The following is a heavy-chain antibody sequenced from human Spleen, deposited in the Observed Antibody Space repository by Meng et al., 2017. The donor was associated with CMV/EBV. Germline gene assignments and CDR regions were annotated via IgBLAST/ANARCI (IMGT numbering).Heavy chain of an antibody. Sequence: ASVKVSCKASGYTFTGYYIHWVRQAPGQGLEWMGWIKPNSGGANYAPKFQGRVTMTRDTSISTAYMELNSLGSDDTAVYYCARDPQLGPSWYLDLWGRGTLVTVSS. D-gene: IGHD1-1*01. CDR2: IKPNSGGA. CDR3: ARDPQLGPSWYLDL. J-gene: IGHJ2*01. CDR1: GYTFTGYY. V-gene: IGHV1-2*02.